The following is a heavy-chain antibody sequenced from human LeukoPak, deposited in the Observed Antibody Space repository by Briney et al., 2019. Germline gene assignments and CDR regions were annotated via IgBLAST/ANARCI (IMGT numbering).Heavy chain of an antibody. V-gene: IGHV3-43D*03. J-gene: IGHJ4*02. CDR3: AREGGHYFDY. D-gene: IGHD1-26*01. CDR2: ISWDGGST. CDR1: GFTFDDYA. Sequence: GGSLRLSCAASGFTFDDYAMHWVRQAPGKGLEWVSLISWDGGSTYYADSVKGRFTISRDNTKNSLYLQMNSLRAEDTAVYYCAREGGHYFDYWGQGSLVTVSS.